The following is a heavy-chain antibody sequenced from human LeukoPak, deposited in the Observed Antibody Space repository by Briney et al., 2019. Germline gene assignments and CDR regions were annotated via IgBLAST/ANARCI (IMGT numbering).Heavy chain of an antibody. V-gene: IGHV3-48*03. CDR2: ISSSGSTI. CDR1: GFTFSSYE. J-gene: IGHJ4*02. D-gene: IGHD2-2*01. CDR3: ARDGDCSSTSCYPYYYFDY. Sequence: GGSLRLSCAASGFTFSSYEMNWVRQAPGKGLEWVSYISSSGSTIYYADSVKGRFTISRDSAKNSLYLQMNSLRAEDTAVYYCARDGDCSSTSCYPYYYFDYWGQGTLVTVSS.